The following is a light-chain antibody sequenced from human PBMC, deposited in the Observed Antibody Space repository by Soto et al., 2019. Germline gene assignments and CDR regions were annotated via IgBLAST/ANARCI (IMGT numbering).Light chain of an antibody. CDR1: QSVNRNY. CDR2: GAS. J-gene: IGKJ4*01. Sequence: EIVLTQAPGTLSLSPGERATLSCRASQSVNRNYLAWYQKKPGQAPRLLIHGASSRATGIPDRFSGSGSGTDFIFTISRLEPEDFAVYYCQQYASSPLTFGGGTKVEIK. CDR3: QQYASSPLT. V-gene: IGKV3-20*01.